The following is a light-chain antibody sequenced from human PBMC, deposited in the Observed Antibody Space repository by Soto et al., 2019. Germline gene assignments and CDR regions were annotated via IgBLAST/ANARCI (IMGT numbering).Light chain of an antibody. CDR2: KPS. J-gene: IGKJ1*01. Sequence: DILMTQSPSTLSASLGDRVTITCRASQSVSIWLAWYQQKPGKAPNLLIYKPSNLETGVPSRFSGSGSGTEFTITISSLQADDFATVYCQQWNDYSWTFGQGTKVEVK. V-gene: IGKV1-5*03. CDR3: QQWNDYSWT. CDR1: QSVSIW.